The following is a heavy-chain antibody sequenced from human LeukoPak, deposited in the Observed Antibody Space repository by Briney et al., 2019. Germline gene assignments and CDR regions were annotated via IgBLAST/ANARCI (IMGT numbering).Heavy chain of an antibody. D-gene: IGHD2-2*02. Sequence: QPGGPLRLSCAASGFTFSSYGMHWVRQAPGKGLEWVAVISYDGSNKYYADSVKGRFTISRDNSKNTLYLQMNSLRAEDTAVYYCARFGCSSTSCYKGQGYYMDVWGKGTTVTVSS. CDR2: ISYDGSNK. J-gene: IGHJ6*03. CDR3: ARFGCSSTSCYKGQGYYMDV. V-gene: IGHV3-30*12. CDR1: GFTFSSYG.